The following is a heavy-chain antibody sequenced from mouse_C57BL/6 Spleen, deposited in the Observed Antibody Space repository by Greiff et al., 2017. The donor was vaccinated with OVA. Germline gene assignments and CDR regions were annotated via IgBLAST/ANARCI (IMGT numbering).Heavy chain of an antibody. J-gene: IGHJ1*03. CDR2: ISYSGST. CDR1: GYSITSDY. CDR3: ARMGGIYYGNEQYFDV. Sequence: EVQVVVSGPGLAKPSQTLSLTCSVTGYSITSDYWNWIRKFPGNKLEYMGYISYSGSTYYNPSLKSRISITRDTSKNQYYLQLNSVTTEDTATYYCARMGGIYYGNEQYFDVWGTGTTVTVSS. V-gene: IGHV3-8*01. D-gene: IGHD2-1*01.